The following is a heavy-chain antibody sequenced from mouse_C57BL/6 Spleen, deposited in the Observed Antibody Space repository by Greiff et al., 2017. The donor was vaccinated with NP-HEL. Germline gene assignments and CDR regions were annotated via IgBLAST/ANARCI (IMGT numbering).Heavy chain of an antibody. Sequence: VQLKESGPELVKPGASVKISCKASGYSFTDYSMNWVKQSNGKSLEWIGVINPNYGTTSYNQKFKGKATLTVDQSSSTAYMQLNSLTSEDSAVYYCARKEGPLGHWYFDVWGTGTTVTVSS. CDR1: GYSFTDYS. CDR3: ARKEGPLGHWYFDV. J-gene: IGHJ1*03. V-gene: IGHV1-39*01. CDR2: INPNYGTT.